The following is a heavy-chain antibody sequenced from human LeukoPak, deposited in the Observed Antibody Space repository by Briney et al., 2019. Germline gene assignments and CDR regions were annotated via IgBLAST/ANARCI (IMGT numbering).Heavy chain of an antibody. CDR1: GYDFSTKW. CDR2: IYPLDSIT. Sequence: GESLKIPCQTSGYDFSTKWIGWVRQMPGKGLEWMGIIYPLDSITRYSPSFQGHVTISADTSINTAYLQWTSLKPSDTAIYYCARLAPDYADYWFDPWGQGTLVTVSS. D-gene: IGHD4-17*01. CDR3: ARLAPDYADYWFDP. J-gene: IGHJ5*02. V-gene: IGHV5-51*01.